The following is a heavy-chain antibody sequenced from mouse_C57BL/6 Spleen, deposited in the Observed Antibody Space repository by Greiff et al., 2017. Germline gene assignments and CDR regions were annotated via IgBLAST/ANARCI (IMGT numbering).Heavy chain of an antibody. V-gene: IGHV1-50*01. J-gene: IGHJ4*01. Sequence: QVQLQQPGAELVKPGASVKLSCKASGYTFTSYWMQWVKQRPGQGLEWIGEIDPSDSYTNYNQKFKGKATLTVDTSSSTAYMQLSSLTSEDSAVYYCARGEGRAMDYWGQGTSVTVSS. CDR1: GYTFTSYW. CDR2: IDPSDSYT. CDR3: ARGEGRAMDY.